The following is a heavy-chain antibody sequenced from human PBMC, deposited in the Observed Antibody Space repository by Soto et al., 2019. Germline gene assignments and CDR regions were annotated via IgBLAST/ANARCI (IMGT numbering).Heavy chain of an antibody. CDR1: GFTFSNSC. V-gene: IGHV3-7*03. J-gene: IGHJ6*02. CDR3: TRKRFGMDV. Sequence: GGSLRLSCAASGFTFSNSCSHWVRQASAKGLEWVANIKEDGSEKDYVDPGKGRFTSTSDNAKNSLYLQMNNLRAEDTAVYFCTRKRFGMDVWGQGTTVTVSS. CDR2: IKEDGSEK.